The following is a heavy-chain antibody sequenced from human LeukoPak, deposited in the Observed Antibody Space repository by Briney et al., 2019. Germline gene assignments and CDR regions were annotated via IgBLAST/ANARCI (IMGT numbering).Heavy chain of an antibody. CDR1: GGSIISYY. Sequence: SETLSLTCTVSGGSIISYYWSWIRQPPGKGLEGVGYIYYSGSNNYNPSLKSRVPISVDTSKNQFSLKLSSVTAADTAVYYCASFPGYIKPSDYWGQGTLVPVSS. V-gene: IGHV4-59*01. D-gene: IGHD3-16*02. J-gene: IGHJ4*02. CDR2: IYYSGSN. CDR3: ASFPGYIKPSDY.